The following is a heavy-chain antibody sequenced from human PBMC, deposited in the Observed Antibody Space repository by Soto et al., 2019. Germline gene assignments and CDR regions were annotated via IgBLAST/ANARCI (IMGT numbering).Heavy chain of an antibody. J-gene: IGHJ6*02. CDR1: GFTFTSST. V-gene: IGHV3-21*06. Sequence: SLRLSCAASGFTFTSSTMKWVRQAPGKGLEWVSSISSGSSDKYYADSVRGRFTISRDDAKNSVYLQMKGLRAEDSAVYYCVRLDCSGTSCYFYGLDVWGQGTTVTVS. CDR3: VRLDCSGTSCYFYGLDV. D-gene: IGHD2-2*01. CDR2: ISSGSSDK.